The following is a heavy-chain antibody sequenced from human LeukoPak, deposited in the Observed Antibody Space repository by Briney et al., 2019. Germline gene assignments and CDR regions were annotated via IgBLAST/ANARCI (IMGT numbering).Heavy chain of an antibody. D-gene: IGHD2-2*01. CDR3: ASTLSFTSRRRHTRFDY. V-gene: IGHV4-34*01. J-gene: IGHJ4*02. CDR2: INHSGST. Sequence: PSETLSLTCAVYGGAFSGYYWSWIRQPPGKGLEWIGEINHSGSTNYNPSLKSRVTISVDTSKNQFSLKLSSVTAADTAVYYCASTLSFTSRRRHTRFDYWGQGTLVTVSS. CDR1: GGAFSGYY.